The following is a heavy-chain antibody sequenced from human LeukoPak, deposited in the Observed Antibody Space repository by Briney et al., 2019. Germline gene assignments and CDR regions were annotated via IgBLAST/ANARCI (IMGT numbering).Heavy chain of an antibody. V-gene: IGHV4-39*07. CDR1: SGSISTSNYY. D-gene: IGHD1-26*01. J-gene: IGHJ4*02. Sequence: SETLSLTCTVSSGSISTSNYYWGWVRQPPGKALEWIGNIFYSGSTYYSPSLKSRVTISLDTSKNQFSLKLSSVTAADTAVYYCARIEYSGPLDYWGQGTLVIVSS. CDR3: ARIEYSGPLDY. CDR2: IFYSGST.